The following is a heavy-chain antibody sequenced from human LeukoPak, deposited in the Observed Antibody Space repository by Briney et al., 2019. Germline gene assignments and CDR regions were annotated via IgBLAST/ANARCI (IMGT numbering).Heavy chain of an antibody. Sequence: GGSLRLSCAASGFTFDDYGMSWVRQAPGKGLEWVSGINWNGGSTGYADSVKGRFTISRDNAKNSLYLQMNSLRAEDTALYHCARHTRPGVHYYYYYGMDVWGQGTTVTVSS. J-gene: IGHJ6*02. CDR3: ARHTRPGVHYYYYYGMDV. D-gene: IGHD1-1*01. CDR1: GFTFDDYG. CDR2: INWNGGST. V-gene: IGHV3-20*01.